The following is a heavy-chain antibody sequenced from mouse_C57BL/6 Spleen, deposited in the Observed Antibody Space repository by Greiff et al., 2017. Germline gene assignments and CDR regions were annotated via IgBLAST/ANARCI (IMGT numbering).Heavy chain of an antibody. CDR2: INPNNGGT. CDR1: GYTFTDYY. D-gene: IGHD1-1*01. J-gene: IGHJ3*01. V-gene: IGHV1-26*01. CDR3: ARGDYYYGGFAY. Sequence: VQLQQSGPELVKPGASVKISCKASGYTFTDYYMNWVKQSHGKSLEWIGDINPNNGGTSYNQKFKGKATLTVDKSSSTAYMELRSLTSEDSAVYYCARGDYYYGGFAYWGQGTLVTVSA.